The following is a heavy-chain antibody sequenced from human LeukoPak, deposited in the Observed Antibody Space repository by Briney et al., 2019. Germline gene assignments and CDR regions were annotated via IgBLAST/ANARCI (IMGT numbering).Heavy chain of an antibody. CDR3: ARVGRGRWLQNPRFQLDY. V-gene: IGHV4-59*01. CDR2: IYYSGST. CDR1: GGSISSYY. Sequence: TSETLSLTCTVSGGSISSYYWSWIRQPPGKGLEWIGYIYYSGSTNYNPSLKSRVTISADTSKNQFSLKLSSVTAADTAVYYCARVGRGRWLQNPRFQLDYWGQGTLVTVSS. D-gene: IGHD5-24*01. J-gene: IGHJ4*02.